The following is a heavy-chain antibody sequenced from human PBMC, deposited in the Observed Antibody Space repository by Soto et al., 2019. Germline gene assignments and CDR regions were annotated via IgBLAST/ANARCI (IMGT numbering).Heavy chain of an antibody. Sequence: EVQLVESGGGLVKPGGSLRLSCAASGFTFSSYSMNWVRQAPGKGLEWVSSISSSSSYIYYADSVKGRFTISRDNAKNSLYLQMNSLRAEDTAVYYCARDGNGGSYYLYGVGVYSMDVWGQGTTVTVSS. J-gene: IGHJ6*02. V-gene: IGHV3-21*01. CDR3: ARDGNGGSYYLYGVGVYSMDV. CDR2: ISSSSSYI. CDR1: GFTFSSYS. D-gene: IGHD1-26*01.